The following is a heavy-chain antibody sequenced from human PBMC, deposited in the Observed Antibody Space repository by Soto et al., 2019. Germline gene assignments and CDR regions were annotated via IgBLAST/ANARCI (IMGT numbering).Heavy chain of an antibody. J-gene: IGHJ4*02. Sequence: EVQLLESGGGFVQPGGPLRLSCAASGFTFSNYAMTWVRQAPGKGLEWVSALTGGGDNTYYADSVKGRFTISRDNFKNTLYLQMNSLRDEDTAIYDCARGSKGFDYWGQGTLVTVSS. CDR3: ARGSKGFDY. CDR2: LTGGGDNT. V-gene: IGHV3-23*01. D-gene: IGHD2-2*01. CDR1: GFTFSNYA.